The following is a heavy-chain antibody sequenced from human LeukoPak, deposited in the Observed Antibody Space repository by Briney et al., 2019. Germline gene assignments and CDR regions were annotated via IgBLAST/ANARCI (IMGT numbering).Heavy chain of an antibody. D-gene: IGHD6-19*01. CDR1: GYTFTSYG. CDR3: AREGGSGWYLGGLDYYGMDV. CDR2: INAYNGNT. Sequence: ASLKVSCKASGYTFTSYGISWVRQAPGQGLEWMGCINAYNGNTNYAQKLQGRVTMTTDTSTSTAYMELRSLRSDDTAVYYCAREGGSGWYLGGLDYYGMDVWGQGTTVTVSS. J-gene: IGHJ6*02. V-gene: IGHV1-18*01.